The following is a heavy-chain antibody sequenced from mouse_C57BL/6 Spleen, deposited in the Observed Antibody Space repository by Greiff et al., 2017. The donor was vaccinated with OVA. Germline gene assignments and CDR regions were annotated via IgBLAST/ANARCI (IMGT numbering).Heavy chain of an antibody. CDR3: ARGGAQATAY. CDR2: IYPGSGST. CDR1: GYTFTSYW. D-gene: IGHD3-2*02. V-gene: IGHV1-55*01. J-gene: IGHJ3*01. Sequence: VKLQQPGAELVKPGASVKMSCKASGYTFTSYWITWVKQRPGQGLEWIGDIYPGSGSTNYNEKFKSKATLTVDTSSSTAYMQLSSVTSEDSAVYCCARGGAQATAYWGQGTLVTVSA.